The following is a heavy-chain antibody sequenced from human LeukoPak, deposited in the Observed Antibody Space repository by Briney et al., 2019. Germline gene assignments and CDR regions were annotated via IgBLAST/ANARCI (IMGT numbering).Heavy chain of an antibody. CDR1: GFTFSSYS. Sequence: GGSLRLSCAASGFTFSSYSMSWVRQAPGKGLEWVSYVSSSAMYYAHSSKGRFTISRDNAKNSLYLQMNNLRDEDTAVYYCARGSGNSFYYWGQGALVTVAS. J-gene: IGHJ4*02. V-gene: IGHV3-48*02. CDR3: ARGSGNSFYY. CDR2: VSSSAM. D-gene: IGHD3-10*01.